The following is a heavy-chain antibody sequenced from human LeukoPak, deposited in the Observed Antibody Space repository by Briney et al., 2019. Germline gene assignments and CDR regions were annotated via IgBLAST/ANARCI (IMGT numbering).Heavy chain of an antibody. Sequence: PGRSLRLSCTASGFTLSSFGMHWVRQAPGKGLGWVAVISDDGSNTYYADSVKGRFTISRDNSKNTLYLQMNSLRAEDTDVYYCAKDADTATIIYWYFDLWGRGTLVTVSS. J-gene: IGHJ2*01. CDR2: ISDDGSNT. D-gene: IGHD5-18*01. V-gene: IGHV3-30*18. CDR3: AKDADTATIIYWYFDL. CDR1: GFTLSSFG.